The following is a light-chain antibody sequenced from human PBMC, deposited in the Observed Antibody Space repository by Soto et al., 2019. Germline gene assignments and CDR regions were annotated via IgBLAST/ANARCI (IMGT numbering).Light chain of an antibody. J-gene: IGKJ2*01. V-gene: IGKV1-39*01. Sequence: DIQMTQSPASLSASVGDRVTITCRTSESISSYLSWYQHKPGKAPKLLIYSASSLQSGVRSRFSGSGSGTHFTLTISRLQPEDFAIYFCQQSYSPPYTFGQGTRLEIK. CDR1: ESISSY. CDR3: QQSYSPPYT. CDR2: SAS.